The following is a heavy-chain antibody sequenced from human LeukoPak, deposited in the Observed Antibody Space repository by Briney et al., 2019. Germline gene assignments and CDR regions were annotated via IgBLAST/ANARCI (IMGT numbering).Heavy chain of an antibody. CDR3: ARGLYKGDYWYWFDP. CDR1: GGSISSYY. CDR2: IYTSGST. Sequence: PSETLSLTCTVSGGSISSYYWSWIRQPAGKGLEWIGRIYTSGSTNYNPSLKSRVTMSVDTSKNQFSVKLSSVTAADTAVYYCARGLYKGDYWYWFDPWGQGTLVTVSS. V-gene: IGHV4-4*07. J-gene: IGHJ5*02. D-gene: IGHD4-17*01.